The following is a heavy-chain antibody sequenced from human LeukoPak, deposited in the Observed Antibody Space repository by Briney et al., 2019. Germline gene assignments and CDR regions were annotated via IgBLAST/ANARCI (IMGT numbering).Heavy chain of an antibody. J-gene: IGHJ6*02. V-gene: IGHV1-18*01. CDR1: GYTFTSYG. CDR3: ARDVQNGSSWLLYYYYYYGMDV. CDR2: ISAYNGNT. Sequence: ASVKVSCKASGYTFTSYGISWVRQAPGQGLEGMGWISAYNGNTNYAQKLQGRVTMTKDTSTSTAYVELRSLKSDDTAVYYCARDVQNGSSWLLYYYYYYGMDVWGQGTTVTVSS. D-gene: IGHD6-13*01.